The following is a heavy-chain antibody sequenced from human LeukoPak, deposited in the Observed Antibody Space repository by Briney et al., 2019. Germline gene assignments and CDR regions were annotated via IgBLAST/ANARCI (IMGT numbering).Heavy chain of an antibody. CDR3: ARFELPNWFDP. Sequence: SETLSLTCTVSGGSISSYYWSWIRQPPGKGLEWIGYIYYSGSTNYNPSLKSRVTISVGTSKNQFSLKLSSVTAADTAVYYCARFELPNWFDPWGQGTLVTVSS. D-gene: IGHD1-26*01. V-gene: IGHV4-59*08. CDR1: GGSISSYY. J-gene: IGHJ5*02. CDR2: IYYSGST.